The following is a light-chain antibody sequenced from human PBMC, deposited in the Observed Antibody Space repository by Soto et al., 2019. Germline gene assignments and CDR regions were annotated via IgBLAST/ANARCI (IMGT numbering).Light chain of an antibody. J-gene: IGKJ1*01. CDR2: AAS. CDR1: QTIGKF. V-gene: IGKV1-39*01. Sequence: DIQMTQSPSSLSASEGDRVTISCRASQTIGKFLNWYQQKPGKAPKLLIYAASNLERGVPSRFSGSGSGTDFTLTITSLQPEDFATYYCNKSYNTPKTFGQGTKV. CDR3: NKSYNTPKT.